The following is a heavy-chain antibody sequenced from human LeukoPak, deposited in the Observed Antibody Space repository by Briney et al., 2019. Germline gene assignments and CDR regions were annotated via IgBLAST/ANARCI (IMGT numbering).Heavy chain of an antibody. J-gene: IGHJ4*02. CDR2: IWYDGSNK. CDR1: GFTFSSYG. CDR3: VRGRGSGSYYDY. Sequence: GRSLRLSCAASGFTFSSYGMHWVRQAPGKGLEWVAVIWYDGSNKYYADSVKGRFTISRDNSKNTLYLQMNSLRAEDTAVYYCVRGRGSGSYYDYWGQGTLVTVSS. V-gene: IGHV3-33*01. D-gene: IGHD3-10*01.